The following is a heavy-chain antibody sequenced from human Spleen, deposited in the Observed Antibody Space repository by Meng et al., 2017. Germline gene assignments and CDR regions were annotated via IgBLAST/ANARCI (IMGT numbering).Heavy chain of an antibody. Sequence: GGSLRLSCAASGFTFDNYNMHWVRQAPGKGLEWVSLISWDGGSTYYADSVKGRFTISRDNSKNSLYLQMNSLRTEDTALYYCARPWGYSGSYFENWGQGTLVTVSS. CDR2: ISWDGGST. D-gene: IGHD1-26*01. CDR3: ARPWGYSGSYFEN. CDR1: GFTFDNYN. V-gene: IGHV3-43*01. J-gene: IGHJ4*02.